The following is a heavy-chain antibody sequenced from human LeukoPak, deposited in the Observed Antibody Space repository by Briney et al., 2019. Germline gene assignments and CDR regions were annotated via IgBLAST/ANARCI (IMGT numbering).Heavy chain of an antibody. CDR1: ELTSSTSW. CDR2: ISSSSSYI. V-gene: IGHV3-21*01. J-gene: IGHJ4*02. Sequence: GGSLRLSCAASELTSSTSWMSWVRQAPGKGLEWVSSISSSSSYIYYADSVKGRFTISRDNAKNSLYLQMNSLRAEDTAVYYCARVGSSGYYGDYWGQGTLVTVSS. CDR3: ARVGSSGYYGDY. D-gene: IGHD3-22*01.